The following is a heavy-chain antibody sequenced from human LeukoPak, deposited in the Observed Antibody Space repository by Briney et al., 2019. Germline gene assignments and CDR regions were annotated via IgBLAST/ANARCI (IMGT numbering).Heavy chain of an antibody. D-gene: IGHD3-22*01. J-gene: IGHJ4*02. V-gene: IGHV3-30*02. CDR2: IRYDGSNK. Sequence: PGGSLRLSCAASGFTFSSYGMHWVRQAPGKGLEWVAFIRYDGSNKYYADSVKGRFTISRDNSKNSLYLQMNSLRAEDTAVYYCASIDYYDSSIDYWGQGNLVTVSS. CDR1: GFTFSSYG. CDR3: ASIDYYDSSIDY.